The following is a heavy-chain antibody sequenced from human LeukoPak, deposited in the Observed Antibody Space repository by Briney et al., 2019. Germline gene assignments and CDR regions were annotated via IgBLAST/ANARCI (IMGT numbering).Heavy chain of an antibody. CDR2: INPKSGAT. D-gene: IGHD5-18*01. V-gene: IGHV1-2*02. J-gene: IGHJ3*02. CDR1: GYSFSDFY. Sequence: ASLRVSCKASGYSFSDFYIHWVRQAPGQGLEWMGWINPKSGATTYAERFRGRVTMTRDTSVNTVYLELTSLYSDDTAVFYCARDYSDGYNRRDSFDIWGQGTTLIVSS. CDR3: ARDYSDGYNRRDSFDI.